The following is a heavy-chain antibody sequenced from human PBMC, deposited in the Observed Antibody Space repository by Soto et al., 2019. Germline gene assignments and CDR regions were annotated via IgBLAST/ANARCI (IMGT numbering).Heavy chain of an antibody. CDR1: GDSISSGGYY. J-gene: IGHJ5*02. V-gene: IGHV4-31*03. CDR3: ARVIRWNYYDSSEWFGP. D-gene: IGHD3-22*01. Sequence: QVQLQESGPGLVKPSQTLSLTCTVSGDSISSGGYYWSWIRQEPGKGLEWIGYIFYSGNTYYNPSLKSRVTKSVDTYNNQFALKVTSVAAADTDVYYCARVIRWNYYDSSEWFGPWGQGTLVTGSS. CDR2: IFYSGNT.